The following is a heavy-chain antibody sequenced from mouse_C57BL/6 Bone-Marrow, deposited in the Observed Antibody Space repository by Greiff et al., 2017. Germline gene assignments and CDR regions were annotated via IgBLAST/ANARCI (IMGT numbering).Heavy chain of an antibody. CDR2: INPGSGGT. J-gene: IGHJ1*03. CDR3: ARSDGSSFWYFDV. CDR1: GYAFTNYL. Sequence: VKLMESGAELVRPGTSVKVSCKASGYAFTNYLIEWVKQRPGQGLEWIGVINPGSGGTNYNEKFKGKATLTADKSSSTAYMQLSSLTSEDSAVYFCARSDGSSFWYFDVWGTGTTVTVSS. D-gene: IGHD1-1*01. V-gene: IGHV1-54*01.